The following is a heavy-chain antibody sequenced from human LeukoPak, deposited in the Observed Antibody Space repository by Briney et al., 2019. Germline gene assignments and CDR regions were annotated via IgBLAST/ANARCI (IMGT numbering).Heavy chain of an antibody. CDR3: ARGSCGSASCYDY. CDR2: VWYDGNNK. Sequence: GGSLRLSCAASGFIFSNYGMHWVRQAPGKGLEWVAVVWYDGNNKYYAESVRGRFTISRDNSKDTLFLQMNSLRVDDTALYYCARGSCGSASCYDYWGQGTPVTVSS. J-gene: IGHJ4*02. V-gene: IGHV3-33*01. CDR1: GFIFSNYG. D-gene: IGHD2-2*01.